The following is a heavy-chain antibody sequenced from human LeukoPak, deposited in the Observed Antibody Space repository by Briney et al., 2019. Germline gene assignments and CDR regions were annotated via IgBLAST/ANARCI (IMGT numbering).Heavy chain of an antibody. CDR1: GFTFSSYE. V-gene: IGHV3-48*03. Sequence: GGSLRLSCAASGFTFSSYEMNWVRQAPGKGLEWVSYISSSGSTIYYADSVKGRFTISRDNAKNSLYLQMNSLRAEDTADYYCARGGTLRYFDWLLPPNFDYWGQGTLVTVSS. D-gene: IGHD3-9*01. J-gene: IGHJ4*02. CDR2: ISSSGSTI. CDR3: ARGGTLRYFDWLLPPNFDY.